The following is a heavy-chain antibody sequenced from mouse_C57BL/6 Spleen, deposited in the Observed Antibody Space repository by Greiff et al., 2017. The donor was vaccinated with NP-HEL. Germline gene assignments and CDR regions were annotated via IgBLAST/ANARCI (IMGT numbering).Heavy chain of an antibody. J-gene: IGHJ3*01. CDR1: GFNIKDDY. CDR2: IDPENGDT. D-gene: IGHD2-5*01. V-gene: IGHV14-4*01. Sequence: EVQRVESGAELVRPGASVKLSCTASGFNIKDDYMHWVKQRPEQGLEWIGWIDPENGDTEYASKFQGKATITADTSSNTAYLQLSSLTSEDTAVYYCTTYYSTPFAYWGQGTLVTVSA. CDR3: TTYYSTPFAY.